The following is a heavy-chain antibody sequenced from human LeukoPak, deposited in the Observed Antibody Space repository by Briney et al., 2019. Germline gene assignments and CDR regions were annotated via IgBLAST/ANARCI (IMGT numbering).Heavy chain of an antibody. CDR1: GGSFSGYY. Sequence: SETLSHTSAVDGGSFSGYYWSWIRQPPGKGGEWIGEINHSGSTNYNPSLPSRDSISVDSSKNQFSLKVSSVTAADTAVYYCARGSDTAARLYWGQGTLVTVSS. CDR3: ARGSDTAARLY. D-gene: IGHD6-6*01. CDR2: INHSGST. V-gene: IGHV4-34*01. J-gene: IGHJ4*02.